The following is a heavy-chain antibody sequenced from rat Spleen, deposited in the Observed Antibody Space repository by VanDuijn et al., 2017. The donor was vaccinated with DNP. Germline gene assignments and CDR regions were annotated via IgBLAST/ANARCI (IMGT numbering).Heavy chain of an antibody. D-gene: IGHD1-2*01. CDR2: IGSPAYAP. Sequence: EVQLVESGGGLVQPGRSLKLSCAASGFTFSAYYMAWVRQAPAKGLEWVAYIGSPAYAPYYTDSVKGRFAISRDNAKSTLYLQMNSLRSEDMATYYCVRGFYYYSSWPDHWGQGVMVTVSS. V-gene: IGHV5-25*01. CDR1: GFTFSAYY. CDR3: VRGFYYYSSWPDH. J-gene: IGHJ2*01.